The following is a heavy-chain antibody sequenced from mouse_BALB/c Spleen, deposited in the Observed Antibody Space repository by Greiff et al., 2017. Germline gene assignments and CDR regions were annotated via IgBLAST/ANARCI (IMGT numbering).Heavy chain of an antibody. Sequence: QVQLQQSGAELARPGASVKLSCKASGYTFTSYWMQWVKQRPGQGLEWIGAIYPGDGDTRYTQKFKGKATLTADKSSSTAYMQLSSLASEDSAVYYDASSYDCYYSYAMDYWGQGTSVTVSS. J-gene: IGHJ4*01. CDR1: GYTFTSYW. D-gene: IGHD2-3*01. CDR3: ASSYDCYYSYAMDY. V-gene: IGHV1-87*01. CDR2: IYPGDGDT.